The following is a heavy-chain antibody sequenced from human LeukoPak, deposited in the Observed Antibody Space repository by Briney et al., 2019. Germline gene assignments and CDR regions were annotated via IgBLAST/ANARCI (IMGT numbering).Heavy chain of an antibody. D-gene: IGHD3-22*01. CDR2: IKANSGGT. J-gene: IGHJ3*02. Sequence: ASVKVSCKASGYTFTGYYLHWVRRAPGQGLEWMGWIKANSGGTNYAERFQGRVTMTRDTSISTVYMDLSRLRSDDTAVYHCATSGYPYNAFDIWGRGTMVTVSS. CDR1: GYTFTGYY. CDR3: ATSGYPYNAFDI. V-gene: IGHV1-2*02.